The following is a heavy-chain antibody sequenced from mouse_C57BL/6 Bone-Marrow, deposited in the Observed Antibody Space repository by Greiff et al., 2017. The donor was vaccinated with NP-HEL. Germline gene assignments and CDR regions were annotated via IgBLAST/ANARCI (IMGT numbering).Heavy chain of an antibody. V-gene: IGHV1-50*01. CDR2: IDPSDSYT. D-gene: IGHD2-4*01. CDR1: GYTFTSYW. CDR3: ASYDYDVIYAMDY. Sequence: VQLQQPGAELVKPGASVKLSCKASGYTFTSYWMQWVKQRPGQGLEWIGEIDPSDSYTNYNQKFKGKATLTVDTSSSTAYMQLSSLTSEDSAVYYCASYDYDVIYAMDYWGQGTSVTVSS. J-gene: IGHJ4*01.